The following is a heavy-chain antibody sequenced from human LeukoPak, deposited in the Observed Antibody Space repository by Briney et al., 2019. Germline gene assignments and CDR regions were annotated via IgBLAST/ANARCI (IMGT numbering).Heavy chain of an antibody. Sequence: PSETLSLTCTVSGGSISSYYWSWIRQPAGKGLEWIGRIYTSGSTNYNPSLKSRVTISVDMSKNQFSLKLSSVTAADTAVYYCARGADYYDSSGYYGRWRYYGMDVWGQGTTVTVSS. CDR2: IYTSGST. CDR1: GGSISSYY. J-gene: IGHJ6*02. CDR3: ARGADYYDSSGYYGRWRYYGMDV. V-gene: IGHV4-4*07. D-gene: IGHD3-22*01.